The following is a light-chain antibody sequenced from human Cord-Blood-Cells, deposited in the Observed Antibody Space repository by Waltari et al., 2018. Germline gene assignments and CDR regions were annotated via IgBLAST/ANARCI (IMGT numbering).Light chain of an antibody. Sequence: QSVLTQPPSVSGAPGQRVTISCTGRSSNIGAGYDVHWYQQLPGTATNLLIYVNSYRPSGVPDRFSGSKSGTSASLAITGRQAEDEADYYCQSYDSSLSGYVFGTGTKVTVL. CDR1: SSNIGAGYD. CDR3: QSYDSSLSGYV. CDR2: VNS. V-gene: IGLV1-40*01. J-gene: IGLJ1*01.